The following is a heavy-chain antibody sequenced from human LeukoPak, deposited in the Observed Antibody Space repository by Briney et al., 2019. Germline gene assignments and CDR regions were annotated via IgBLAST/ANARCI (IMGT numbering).Heavy chain of an antibody. J-gene: IGHJ4*02. V-gene: IGHV3-66*01. Sequence: GGSLSLSCAASGFTDSSNYMSWVRQAPGKGLEWVSVIYSGGSTCYADSVKGRFTISRDNSKNTLYLQMNSLRAEDTAVYYCARVSEPGYCSSTSCYPPFDYWGQGTLVTVSS. CDR1: GFTDSSNY. D-gene: IGHD2-2*03. CDR3: ARVSEPGYCSSTSCYPPFDY. CDR2: IYSGGST.